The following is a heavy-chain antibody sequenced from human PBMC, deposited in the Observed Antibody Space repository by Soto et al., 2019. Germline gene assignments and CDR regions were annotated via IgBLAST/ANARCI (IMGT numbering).Heavy chain of an antibody. V-gene: IGHV4-39*01. CDR2: IFSDGSP. J-gene: IGHJ2*01. Sequence: QLQLRQSGPGLVQPSETLSLSCSVSGASISSGDYYWGWIRQPPGKGLEWIGSIFSDGSPYYNPSLQSRVTFSIYTARNQFSLKLNSATAADTAVYYCVRTVGSSWFFDLWGRGTLITVSS. CDR3: VRTVGSSWFFDL. D-gene: IGHD3-10*01. CDR1: GASISSGDYY.